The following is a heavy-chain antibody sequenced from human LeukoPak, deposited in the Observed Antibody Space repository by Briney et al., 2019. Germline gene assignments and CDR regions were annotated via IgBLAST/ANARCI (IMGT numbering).Heavy chain of an antibody. V-gene: IGHV3-73*01. D-gene: IGHD3-3*01. J-gene: IGHJ4*02. Sequence: PGGSLRLSCAASGFTFSSYAMHWVRQASGKGLEWVGRIRSKANSYATAYAASVKGRFTISRDDSKNTAYLQMNSLKTEDTAVYYCTRSLRFLEWLLYFDYWGQGTLVTVSS. CDR1: GFTFSSYA. CDR3: TRSLRFLEWLLYFDY. CDR2: IRSKANSYAT.